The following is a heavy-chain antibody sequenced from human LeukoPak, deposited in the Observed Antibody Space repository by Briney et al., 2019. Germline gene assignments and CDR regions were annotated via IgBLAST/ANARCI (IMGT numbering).Heavy chain of an antibody. Sequence: SETLSLTCTVSGGSISSSSYYWGWIRQPPGKGLEWIGTFYYSGSKYYKPSLKSRVTISVDTSKNQFSLKLSSVTAADTAVYYCARFYGDWEDNWFDPWGQGTLVTVSS. D-gene: IGHD4-17*01. V-gene: IGHV4-39*07. J-gene: IGHJ5*02. CDR3: ARFYGDWEDNWFDP. CDR1: GGSISSSSYY. CDR2: FYYSGSK.